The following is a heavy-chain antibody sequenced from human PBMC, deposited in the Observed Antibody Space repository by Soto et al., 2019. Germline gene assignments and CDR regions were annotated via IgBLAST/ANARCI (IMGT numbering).Heavy chain of an antibody. D-gene: IGHD3-3*01. V-gene: IGHV4-4*07. Sequence: SETLSLTCTVSGGSMSSYYWTWIRQPAGKGLEWIGRVYSSGGTHYNPSLKSRVTISIDTSKNQFSLRLLSVTDADTAVYFCARGRRFSDWFDPWGQGTLVTVSS. J-gene: IGHJ5*02. CDR2: VYSSGGT. CDR3: ARGRRFSDWFDP. CDR1: GGSMSSYY.